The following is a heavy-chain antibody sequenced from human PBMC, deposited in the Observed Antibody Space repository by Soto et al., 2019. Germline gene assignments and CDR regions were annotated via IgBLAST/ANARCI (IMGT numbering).Heavy chain of an antibody. Sequence: SETLSLTCTVSGGSISSYYWSWIRQPPGKGLEWIGHIYYSGSTNYNPSLKSRVTISVDTSKNQFSLKLSSVTAADTAVYYCARGGLYYGSGSYYKLYYYYGMDVWGQGTTVTVSS. CDR2: IYYSGST. CDR3: ARGGLYYGSGSYYKLYYYYGMDV. D-gene: IGHD3-10*01. CDR1: GGSISSYY. J-gene: IGHJ6*02. V-gene: IGHV4-59*01.